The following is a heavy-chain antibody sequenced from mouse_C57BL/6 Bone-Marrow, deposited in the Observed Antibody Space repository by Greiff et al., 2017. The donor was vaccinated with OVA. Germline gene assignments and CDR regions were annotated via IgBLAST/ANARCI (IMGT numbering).Heavy chain of an antibody. CDR1: GYTFTSYW. V-gene: IGHV1-69*01. Sequence: QVQLQQPGAELVMPGASVKLSCKASGYTFTSYWMHWVKQRPGQGLEWIGEIDPSDSYTNYNKKFKGKSTLTVDKSSSTAYMQLSSLTSEVSAGYYCVITTRTHWYFDVWGTGTTVTVSS. D-gene: IGHD1-1*01. CDR3: VITTRTHWYFDV. CDR2: IDPSDSYT. J-gene: IGHJ1*03.